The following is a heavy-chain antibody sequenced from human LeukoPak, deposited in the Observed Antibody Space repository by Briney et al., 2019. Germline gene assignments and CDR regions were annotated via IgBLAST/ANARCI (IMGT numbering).Heavy chain of an antibody. CDR3: ARVTQKQQLVLVSWFDP. J-gene: IGHJ5*02. Sequence: SETLSLICTVSGYSISSGYYWGWIRQPPGKGLEWIGSIYHSGSTYYNPSLKSRVTISVDTSKNQFSLKLSSVTAADTAVYYCARVTQKQQLVLVSWFDPWGQGTLVTVSS. V-gene: IGHV4-38-2*02. D-gene: IGHD6-13*01. CDR2: IYHSGST. CDR1: GYSISSGYY.